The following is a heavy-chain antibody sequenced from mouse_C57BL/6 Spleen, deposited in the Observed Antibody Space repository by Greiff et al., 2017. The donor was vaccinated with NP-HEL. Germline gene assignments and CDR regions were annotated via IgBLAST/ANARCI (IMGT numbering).Heavy chain of an antibody. Sequence: VKLVESGPELVKPGASVKISCKASGYSFTSYYIHWVKQRPGQGLEWIGWIYPGSGNTKYNEKFKGKATLTADTSSSTAYMQLSSLTSEDSAVYYCARGGNYAMDYWGQGTSVTVSS. V-gene: IGHV1-66*01. J-gene: IGHJ4*01. CDR3: ARGGNYAMDY. CDR2: IYPGSGNT. CDR1: GYSFTSYY.